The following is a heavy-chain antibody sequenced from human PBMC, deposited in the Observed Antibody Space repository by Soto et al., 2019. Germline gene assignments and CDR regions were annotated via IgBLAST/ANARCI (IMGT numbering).Heavy chain of an antibody. CDR1: GFTFDDYG. Sequence: EVQLVESGGGVLRPGGSLRLSCAASGFTFDDYGMSWARQAPGKGLEWVSGVNWHGGSTGYADSVKGRFTISRDNAKNSLYLQMNRLRAEDTAYYYCVRGASLNFDYWGQGTLVTVSS. CDR3: VRGASLNFDY. J-gene: IGHJ4*02. D-gene: IGHD1-26*01. V-gene: IGHV3-20*04. CDR2: VNWHGGST.